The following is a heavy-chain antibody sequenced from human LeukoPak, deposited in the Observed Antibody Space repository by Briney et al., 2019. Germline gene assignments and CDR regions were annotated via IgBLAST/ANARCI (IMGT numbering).Heavy chain of an antibody. J-gene: IGHJ3*02. Sequence: AAVTVSCMASGFTFREYYVQWVRQVPGQGLEWVGWMYFNSGATRYAPKFQGRVALTGDTSINTVYMELVSLGSDDTAMYYCAREGSSASGQDWYAFDIWGQETMVTVSS. CDR2: MYFNSGAT. V-gene: IGHV1-2*02. CDR1: GFTFREYY. CDR3: AREGSSASGQDWYAFDI. D-gene: IGHD5-12*01.